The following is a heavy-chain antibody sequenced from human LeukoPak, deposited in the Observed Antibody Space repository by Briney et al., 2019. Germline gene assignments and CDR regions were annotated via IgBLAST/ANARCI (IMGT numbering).Heavy chain of an antibody. V-gene: IGHV4-39*01. D-gene: IGHD3-16*02. J-gene: IGHJ4*02. CDR3: ARSVWGSYRTDYFDY. Sequence: SETLSLTCTVSGVSISSSSYYWGWLRQPPGKGLEWIGSICYSGSTYYNPSLKSRVTISVDTSKNQFSLKLSSVTAADTAVYYCARSVWGSYRTDYFDYWGQGTLVTVSS. CDR2: ICYSGST. CDR1: GVSISSSSYY.